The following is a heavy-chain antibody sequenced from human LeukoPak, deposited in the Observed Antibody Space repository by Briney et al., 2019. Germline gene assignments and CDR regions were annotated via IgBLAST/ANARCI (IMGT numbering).Heavy chain of an antibody. CDR2: IYTSGTT. CDR1: AGSSNSYY. V-gene: IGHV4-4*07. J-gene: IGHJ6*02. CDR3: AGDGGKKIVATTNPHYYYYYGMDV. Sequence: PSVTLSLTCTVSAGSSNSYYWSWMRHPAGKGLKWIMLIYTSGTTNYNPSLKSRVTMSVDTAKNQFSLKLSSVTAADTAVYYCAGDGGKKIVATTNPHYYYYYGMDVWGQGTTVTVSS. D-gene: IGHD5-12*01.